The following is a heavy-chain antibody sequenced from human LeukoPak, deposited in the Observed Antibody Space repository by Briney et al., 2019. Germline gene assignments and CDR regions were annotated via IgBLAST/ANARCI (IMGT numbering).Heavy chain of an antibody. J-gene: IGHJ6*02. V-gene: IGHV1-46*01. CDR3: ARGYYYDSSGVHGMDV. CDR1: GGTFTIYF. Sequence: ASVKVSCKASGGTFTIYFMHWVRQAPGQGLEWMGIINPSGGSTSYEQKFQGRVTMTRDTSTSTVYMELSSLRSEDTAVYYCARGYYYDSSGVHGMDVWGQGTTVTVSS. D-gene: IGHD3-22*01. CDR2: INPSGGST.